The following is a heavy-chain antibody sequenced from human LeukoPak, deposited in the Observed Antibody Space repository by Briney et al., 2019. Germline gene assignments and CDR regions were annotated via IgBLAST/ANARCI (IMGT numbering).Heavy chain of an antibody. CDR3: ATEAAAGTPDY. D-gene: IGHD6-13*01. V-gene: IGHV3-11*01. CDR2: ISSSGSTI. Sequence: PGGSLRLSCAASGFTFSDYYMSWIRQAPGKGLEWVSYISSSGSTIYYADSVKGRFTISRDNAKNSLYLQMNRLRAEDTAVYYCATEAAAGTPDYWGQGTLVTVSS. CDR1: GFTFSDYY. J-gene: IGHJ4*02.